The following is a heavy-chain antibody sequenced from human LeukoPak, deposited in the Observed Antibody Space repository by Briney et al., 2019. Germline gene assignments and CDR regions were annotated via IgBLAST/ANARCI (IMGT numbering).Heavy chain of an antibody. Sequence: SVKVSCKASGYTFTSYGLSWVRQAPGQGLEWMGGIIPIFGTANYAQKFQGRVTITADKSTSTAYMELSSLRSEDTAVYYCASRTSIVVVTARTGDAFDIWGQGTMVTVSS. CDR2: IIPIFGTA. D-gene: IGHD2-21*02. CDR3: ASRTSIVVVTARTGDAFDI. CDR1: GYTFTSYG. V-gene: IGHV1-69*06. J-gene: IGHJ3*02.